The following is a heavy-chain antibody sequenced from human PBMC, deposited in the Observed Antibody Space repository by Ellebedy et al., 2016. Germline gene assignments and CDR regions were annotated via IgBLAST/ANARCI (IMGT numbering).Heavy chain of an antibody. CDR2: INSDGSTT. V-gene: IGHV3-74*01. D-gene: IGHD3-10*01. Sequence: GESLKISXAASGFTFSSYWMHWVRHAPGKGLVWVSRINSDGSTTTYADSVKGRFTISRDNAKNSLHLQMNSLRGEDTAVYYCARLGRGYFDNWGQGTLVTVSS. J-gene: IGHJ4*02. CDR1: GFTFSSYW. CDR3: ARLGRGYFDN.